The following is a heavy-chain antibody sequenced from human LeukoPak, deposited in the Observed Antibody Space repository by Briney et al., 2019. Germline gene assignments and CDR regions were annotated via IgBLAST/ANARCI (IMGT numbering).Heavy chain of an antibody. CDR1: GFTFSSYG. Sequence: GSLRLSCAASGFTFSSYGMHWVRQAPGKGLEWVAAISYDGSNKYYADSVKGRFTISRDNSKNTLYLQMNSLRAEDTAVYYCAKDQGIAVAGRYYYGMDVWGQGTTVTVSS. CDR2: ISYDGSNK. J-gene: IGHJ6*02. V-gene: IGHV3-30*18. D-gene: IGHD6-19*01. CDR3: AKDQGIAVAGRYYYGMDV.